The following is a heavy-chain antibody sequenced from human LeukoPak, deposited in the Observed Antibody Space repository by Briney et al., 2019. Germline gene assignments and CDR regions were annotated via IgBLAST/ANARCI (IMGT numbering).Heavy chain of an antibody. CDR3: ARVRCSSNSCFPDY. CDR2: IKQDGSDK. V-gene: IGHV3-7*01. J-gene: IGHJ4*02. Sequence: PGGSLRPSCAASGFTFSTYWMSWVRQAPGKGLEWVANIKQDGSDKYYVDSVKGRFTISRDNAKNSLFLQMNSLRAEDTAVYYCARVRCSSNSCFPDYWGQGTLVTVS. CDR1: GFTFSTYW. D-gene: IGHD2-2*01.